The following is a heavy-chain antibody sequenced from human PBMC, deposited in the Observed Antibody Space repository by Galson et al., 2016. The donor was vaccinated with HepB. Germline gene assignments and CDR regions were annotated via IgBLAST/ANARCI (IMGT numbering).Heavy chain of an antibody. CDR1: GGSISSY. CDR3: DRVPTYCGSDCYFFDY. Sequence: SETLSLTCTVSGGSISSYWSWIRQPPGKGLEWIGYIHYSGSTFYNPSLKSRVTISLDTSKKQFSLKLSSVTAADTAVYYCDRVPTYCGSDCYFFDYWGQGTLVTVSS. V-gene: IGHV4-59*12. CDR2: IHYSGST. D-gene: IGHD2-21*02. J-gene: IGHJ4*02.